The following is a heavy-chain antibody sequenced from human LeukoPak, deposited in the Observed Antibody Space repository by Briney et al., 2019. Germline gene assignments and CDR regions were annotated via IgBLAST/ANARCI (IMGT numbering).Heavy chain of an antibody. CDR2: VSGSGSST. D-gene: IGHD6-19*01. V-gene: IGHV3-23*01. J-gene: IGHJ5*02. CDR3: AKDGTSGWYVGNWFDP. CDR1: GFTFSSYA. Sequence: GGSLRLSCAASGFTFSSYAMGWVRQAPGKGLEWVSGVSGSGSSTYYADSVKGRFTTSRDNSKNTLYLQVSSLRAEDTAIYYCAKDGTSGWYVGNWFDPWGQGTLVTVSS.